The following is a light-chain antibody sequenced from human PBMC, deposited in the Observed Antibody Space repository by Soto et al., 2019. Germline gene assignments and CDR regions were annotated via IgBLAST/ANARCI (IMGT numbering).Light chain of an antibody. V-gene: IGKV3-20*01. J-gene: IGKJ3*01. CDR2: GAS. Sequence: EIVLTQSPGTLSLSPGERATLSCRASQSVSSSYLAWYQQKPGQAPRLLIYGASSRATGIPARFSGSGSGTAFTLTISRLAPEDFAVYYCQQYGSSPFTFGPGTKVDIK. CDR1: QSVSSSY. CDR3: QQYGSSPFT.